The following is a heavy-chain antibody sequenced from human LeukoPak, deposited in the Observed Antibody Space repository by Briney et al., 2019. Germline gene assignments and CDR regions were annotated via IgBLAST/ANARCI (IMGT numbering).Heavy chain of an antibody. CDR3: ARDHSNWFDP. V-gene: IGHV4-31*03. Sequence: SETLPLTCTVSGGSISSGGYYWSWIRQHPGKGLEWIGYIYYSGSTYYNPSLKSRVTISVDTSKNQFSLKLSSVTAADTAVYYCARDHSNWFDPWGQGTLVTVSS. J-gene: IGHJ5*02. CDR2: IYYSGST. D-gene: IGHD4-11*01. CDR1: GGSISSGGYY.